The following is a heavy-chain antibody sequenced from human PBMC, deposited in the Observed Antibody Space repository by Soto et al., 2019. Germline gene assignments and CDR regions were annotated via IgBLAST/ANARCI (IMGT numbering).Heavy chain of an antibody. CDR2: IGTAGDT. D-gene: IGHD2-2*01. J-gene: IGHJ3*02. V-gene: IGHV3-13*01. CDR3: ARSVSYGISTSCFHDAFDI. Sequence: EVQLVESGGGLVQPGGSLRLSCAASGFTFSSYDMHWVRQATGKGLEWVSAIGTAGDTYYPGSVKGRFTISRENAKNSLYLQMNSLRAEYTAVYYCARSVSYGISTSCFHDAFDIWGQGTMVTVSS. CDR1: GFTFSSYD.